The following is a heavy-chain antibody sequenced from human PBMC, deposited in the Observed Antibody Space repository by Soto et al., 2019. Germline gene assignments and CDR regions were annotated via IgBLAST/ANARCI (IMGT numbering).Heavy chain of an antibody. J-gene: IGHJ6*02. Sequence: GGSLRLSCVASGFTFSTYAMHWVRQAPGKGLEWVTATLYDGSNKYYADSVKGRFTISRDNSKNTLYLQMNSLRAEDTAVYYCARDRMTIFGIVIINGMDVWGQGTTVTVSS. D-gene: IGHD3-3*01. CDR2: TLYDGSNK. CDR3: ARDRMTIFGIVIINGMDV. V-gene: IGHV3-30-3*01. CDR1: GFTFSTYA.